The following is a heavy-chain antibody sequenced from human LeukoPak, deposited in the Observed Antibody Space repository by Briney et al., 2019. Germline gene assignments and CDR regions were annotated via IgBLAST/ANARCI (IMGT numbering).Heavy chain of an antibody. D-gene: IGHD3-10*01. Sequence: GGSLRLSCAASGFTFSSYWMHWVRQAPGKGLVWVSRINSDGSITKYADSVKGRFTISRDNSKNTLYLQMNSLRAEDTAVYYCAKEDLERFGELLFWREINWFDPWGQGTLVTVSS. CDR3: AKEDLERFGELLFWREINWFDP. CDR1: GFTFSSYW. J-gene: IGHJ5*02. CDR2: INSDGSIT. V-gene: IGHV3-74*03.